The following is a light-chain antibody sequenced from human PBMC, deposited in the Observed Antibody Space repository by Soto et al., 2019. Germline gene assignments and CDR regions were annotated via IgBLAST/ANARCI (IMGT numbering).Light chain of an antibody. CDR3: LPTFSTPCT. CDR1: QTSTVF. CDR2: SAS. V-gene: IGKV1-39*01. Sequence: DIQMTQYHSSLSASVGDSVTITCRASQTSTVFLSWYQQRPGEAPKLLIYSASTLHSGVPSRFSGSGSGTYFSLTITNLQPEDFATYCCLPTFSTPCTFGQGTKV. J-gene: IGKJ1*01.